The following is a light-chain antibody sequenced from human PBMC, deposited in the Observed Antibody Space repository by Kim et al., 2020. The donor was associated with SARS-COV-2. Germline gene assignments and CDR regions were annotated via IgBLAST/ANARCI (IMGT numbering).Light chain of an antibody. J-gene: IGLJ3*02. CDR2: SND. CDR3: ATWDAGLNGWV. Sequence: QSVLTQPLSASGTPGQRVTISCSGSNSNIGRNTVSWYQQVAGAAPKLLIYSNDRRPSGVPDRFSGSKSDTSASLAINGLQSEDEADYYCATWDAGLNGWVFGGGTQLTVL. V-gene: IGLV1-44*01. CDR1: NSNIGRNT.